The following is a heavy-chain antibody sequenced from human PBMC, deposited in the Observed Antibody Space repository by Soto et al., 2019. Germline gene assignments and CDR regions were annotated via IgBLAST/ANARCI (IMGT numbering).Heavy chain of an antibody. CDR3: ARGIAAAHLGWFDP. Sequence: QVQLQQWGAGLLKPSETLSLTCAVYGGSFSGYYWSWIRQPPGKGLEWIGEINHSGSTNYNPSLKSRVPISVDTSKNQFSLKLSSVTAADTAVYYCARGIAAAHLGWFDPWGQGTLVTVSS. J-gene: IGHJ5*02. CDR1: GGSFSGYY. V-gene: IGHV4-34*01. D-gene: IGHD6-13*01. CDR2: INHSGST.